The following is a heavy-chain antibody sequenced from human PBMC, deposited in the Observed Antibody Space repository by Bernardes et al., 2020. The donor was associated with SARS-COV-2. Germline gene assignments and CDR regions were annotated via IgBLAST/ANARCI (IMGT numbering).Heavy chain of an antibody. D-gene: IGHD1-26*01. CDR2: ISSGGTYI. Sequence: GGSLRLSCAASGFNFITYTMNWVRQAPGKGLEWVSSISSGGTYISYADSVKGRFTISRDNAKNSLFLQMDGLRVDDTAIYYCATKWELRGGTLGWGQGTLVTVSS. CDR3: ATKWELRGGTLG. V-gene: IGHV3-21*06. CDR1: GFNFITYT. J-gene: IGHJ4*02.